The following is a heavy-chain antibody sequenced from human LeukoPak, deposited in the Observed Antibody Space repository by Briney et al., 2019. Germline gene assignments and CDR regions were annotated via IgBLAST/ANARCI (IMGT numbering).Heavy chain of an antibody. J-gene: IGHJ4*02. D-gene: IGHD1-26*01. CDR3: ARDSGSGNNDY. CDR2: INPTGGST. CDR1: GYTFPSYF. Sequence: ASVKVSCKASGYTFPSYFMHWVRQAPGQGLGWMGIINPTGGSTTYAQKFQGRVTMTRDTSTSTVYMELSSLRSDDTAVYYCARDSGSGNNDYWGQGTLVTVSS. V-gene: IGHV1-46*01.